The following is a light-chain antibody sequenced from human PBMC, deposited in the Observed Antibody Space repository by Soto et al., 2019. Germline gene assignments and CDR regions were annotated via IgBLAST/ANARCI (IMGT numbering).Light chain of an antibody. CDR1: QSISSW. V-gene: IGKV1-5*01. CDR2: DAS. J-gene: IGKJ1*01. Sequence: DIQMTQSPSALSASLGDRATITCRASQSISSWLAWYQQKPGKAPKLLIYDASTLQSGVPSRYSGGGSGTEFTLTISSLHSEYSAVYFCQQFNHWPTFGQGTKVDIK. CDR3: QQFNHWPT.